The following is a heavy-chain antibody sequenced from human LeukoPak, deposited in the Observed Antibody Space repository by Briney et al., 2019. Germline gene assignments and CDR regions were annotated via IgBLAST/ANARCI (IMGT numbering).Heavy chain of an antibody. CDR3: ASLGYCGSSSCYGYYYMDV. V-gene: IGHV3-72*01. D-gene: IGHD2-2*01. Sequence: GGSLRLSCAASGFTFSSYSMNWVRQAPGKGLEWVGRSTNKANSYTTEYAASVRGRFTISRDDSKNSLYLQMNSLKTEDTAVYYCASLGYCGSSSCYGYYYMDVWGKGTTVTVSS. J-gene: IGHJ6*03. CDR1: GFTFSSYS. CDR2: STNKANSYTT.